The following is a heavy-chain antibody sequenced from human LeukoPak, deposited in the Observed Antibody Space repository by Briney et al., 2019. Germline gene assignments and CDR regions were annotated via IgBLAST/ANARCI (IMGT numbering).Heavy chain of an antibody. CDR3: SKDSDGFGEFLDY. Sequence: GGSLRLSCAPSGFTFSSYAMSWVRQAPGKGREWVSAISGSGGSTYYADSVKGRFTIYRDNSKNTLYLQTDGLRAEDTAVYYCSKDSDGFGEFLDYWGQGTLVTVSS. CDR2: ISGSGGST. J-gene: IGHJ4*02. D-gene: IGHD3-10*01. V-gene: IGHV3-23*01. CDR1: GFTFSSYA.